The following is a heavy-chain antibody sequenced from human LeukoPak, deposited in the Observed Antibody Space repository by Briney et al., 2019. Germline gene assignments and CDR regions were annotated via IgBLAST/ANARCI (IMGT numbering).Heavy chain of an antibody. V-gene: IGHV3-49*04. J-gene: IGHJ4*02. D-gene: IGHD1-26*01. CDR2: IRSKAYGGTA. Sequence: PGRSLRLSCTASGFTFGDYAMSWVRQAPGKGLEWVGFIRSKAYGGTAEYAASVKGRFTISRDDSKSIAYLQMNSLKTEDTAVYYCTKSGTAIVGTTAAYYFDYWGKGTLVTVSS. CDR3: TKSGTAIVGTTAAYYFDY. CDR1: GFTFGDYA.